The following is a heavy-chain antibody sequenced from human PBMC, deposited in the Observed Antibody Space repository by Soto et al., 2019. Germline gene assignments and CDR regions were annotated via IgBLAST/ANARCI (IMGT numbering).Heavy chain of an antibody. CDR1: GASVYDYY. CDR3: VRWGNPAVKCFEI. CDR2: IHYTGSH. J-gene: IGHJ3*02. Sequence: SETLSLTCTVSGASVYDYYWNWVRQPLGKGLEWIGFIHYTGSHIVHPSLQSRVTMSVAVSHNQFSLRLTSVTAADTAIYCCVRWGNPAVKCFEIWGQGTTVTVSS. V-gene: IGHV4-59*02. D-gene: IGHD3-16*01.